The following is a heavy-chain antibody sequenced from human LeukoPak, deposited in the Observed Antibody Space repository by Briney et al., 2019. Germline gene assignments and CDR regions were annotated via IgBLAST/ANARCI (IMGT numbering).Heavy chain of an antibody. J-gene: IGHJ5*02. Sequence: ASVKVSCKASGYTFTSYGIIWVRQAPGQGLEWMGWISAYNGNTNYAQKLQGRVTMTTDTSTSTAYMELRSLRSDDTAVYYCARDQRSFDWFDPWGQGTLVTVSS. D-gene: IGHD1-26*01. V-gene: IGHV1-18*01. CDR3: ARDQRSFDWFDP. CDR1: GYTFTSYG. CDR2: ISAYNGNT.